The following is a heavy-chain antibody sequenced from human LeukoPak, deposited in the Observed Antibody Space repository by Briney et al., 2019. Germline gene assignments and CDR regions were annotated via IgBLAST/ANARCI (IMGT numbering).Heavy chain of an antibody. D-gene: IGHD3-16*01. CDR3: ARGSRVWGSYVDY. CDR2: INHSGST. CDR1: GYSISSGYY. Sequence: SETLSLTCAVSGYSISSGYYWGWIRQPPGKGLEWIGEINHSGSTNYNPSLKSRVTISVDTSKNQFSLKLSSVTAADTAVYYCARGSRVWGSYVDYWGQGTLVTVSS. J-gene: IGHJ4*02. V-gene: IGHV4-38-2*01.